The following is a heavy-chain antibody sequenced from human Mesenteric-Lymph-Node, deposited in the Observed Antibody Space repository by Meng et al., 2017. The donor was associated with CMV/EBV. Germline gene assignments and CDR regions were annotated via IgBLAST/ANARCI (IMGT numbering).Heavy chain of an antibody. CDR1: GFTFSTYA. D-gene: IGHD3-3*01. J-gene: IGHJ4*02. CDR3: ARDDFWSGSHFDY. Sequence: GESLKISCAASGFTFSTYAMSWVRQAPGKGLEWVSAIGGSGGSTYYADSVKGRFTISRDNSKNTLYLQMNSLRAEDTAVYYCARDDFWSGSHFDYWGQGTLVTVSS. CDR2: IGGSGGST. V-gene: IGHV3-23*01.